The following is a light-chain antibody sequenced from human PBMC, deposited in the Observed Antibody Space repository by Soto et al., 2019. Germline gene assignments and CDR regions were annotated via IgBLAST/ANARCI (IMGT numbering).Light chain of an antibody. CDR1: SVDVGGYNL. V-gene: IGLV2-23*02. Sequence: QSVLTQPASVSGSPGQSITIPCPGTSVDVGGYNLVSWYQQHPGKAPKLMIYEVTERPSGVSNRFSGSKSGNTASLTISGLQPDDEADYYCCSYAGNSEVFGTGTKVTVL. J-gene: IGLJ1*01. CDR3: CSYAGNSEV. CDR2: EVT.